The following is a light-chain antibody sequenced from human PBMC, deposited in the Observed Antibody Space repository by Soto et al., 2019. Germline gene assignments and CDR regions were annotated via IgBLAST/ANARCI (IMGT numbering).Light chain of an antibody. CDR2: GVS. J-gene: IGKJ1*01. Sequence: DIQMTQSPSSLSASIGDRVTITCRASQSINKYLNWYQQRPGKAPRLLIYGVSSLQTGVPSRFSGSASGTDFTLTISNLQPEDFATYYCQQSSSTPGTFGQGTKVEIK. V-gene: IGKV1-39*01. CDR1: QSINKY. CDR3: QQSSSTPGT.